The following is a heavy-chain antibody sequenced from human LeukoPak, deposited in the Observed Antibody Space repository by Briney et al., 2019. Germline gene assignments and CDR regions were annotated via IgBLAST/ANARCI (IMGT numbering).Heavy chain of an antibody. CDR3: AREDPQTKVPEGMDV. D-gene: IGHD4/OR15-4a*01. Sequence: SETLSLTCTVSGGSISHYYWSWIREPPGKGPECIGYIYYTGTTNYNPSLKSRVTISVDTSKNQFSLKLNSVTAADTAVYYCAREDPQTKVPEGMDVWGQGTTVTVSS. V-gene: IGHV4-59*01. CDR2: IYYTGTT. J-gene: IGHJ6*02. CDR1: GGSISHYY.